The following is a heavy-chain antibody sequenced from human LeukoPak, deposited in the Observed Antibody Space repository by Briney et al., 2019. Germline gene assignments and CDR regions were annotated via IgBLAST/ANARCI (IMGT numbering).Heavy chain of an antibody. J-gene: IGHJ4*02. D-gene: IGHD3-3*01. Sequence: GRPLRLSCAASGFSFTMYGIHWVRQAPGKGLEWVAVISTDGNNEYYANSVKGRFTISRDNSKNTVYLQMNSLRAEDTAVYYCARDYESSFDYWGQGTLVTVSS. CDR1: GFSFTMYG. CDR3: ARDYESSFDY. CDR2: ISTDGNNE. V-gene: IGHV3-30*03.